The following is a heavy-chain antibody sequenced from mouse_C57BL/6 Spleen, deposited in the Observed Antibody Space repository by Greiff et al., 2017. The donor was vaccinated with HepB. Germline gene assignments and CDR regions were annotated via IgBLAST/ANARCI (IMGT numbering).Heavy chain of an antibody. CDR2: IYPGDGDT. CDR1: GYAFSSYW. Sequence: QVQLQQSGAELVKPGASVKISCKASGYAFSSYWMNWVKQRPGKGLEWIGQIYPGDGDTNYNGQFKGKATLTADKSSSTAYMQLSSLTSEDSAVYFCARSGTAQATPFAYWGQGTLVTVSA. CDR3: ARSGTAQATPFAY. D-gene: IGHD3-2*02. V-gene: IGHV1-80*01. J-gene: IGHJ3*01.